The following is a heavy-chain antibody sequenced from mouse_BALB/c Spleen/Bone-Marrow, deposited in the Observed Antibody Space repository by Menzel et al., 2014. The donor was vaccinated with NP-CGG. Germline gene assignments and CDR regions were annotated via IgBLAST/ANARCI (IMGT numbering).Heavy chain of an antibody. D-gene: IGHD2-3*01. V-gene: IGHV4-1*02. Sequence: DVKLQESGGGLVQPGGSLKLSCAASGFDFSRYWMSWVRQAPGKGLEWIGEVNPDSSTINYTPSLKDKFIISRDNAENTLYLQMSKVRSEDTALYYCARPLYDGYYVWFAYWGQGTLVTVSA. CDR2: VNPDSSTI. J-gene: IGHJ3*01. CDR1: GFDFSRYW. CDR3: ARPLYDGYYVWFAY.